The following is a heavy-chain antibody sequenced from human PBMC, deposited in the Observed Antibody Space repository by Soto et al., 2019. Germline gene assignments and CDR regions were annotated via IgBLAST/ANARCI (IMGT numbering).Heavy chain of an antibody. V-gene: IGHV4-59*01. CDR2: IYYSGST. D-gene: IGHD3-3*01. Sequence: SETLSLTCTVSGGSISSYYWSWIRQPPGKGLEWIGYIYYSGSTNYNPSLKSRVTISVDTSKNQFSLKLSSVTAADTAVYYCARTIKLRFLEWLFGWFDPWGQGTLVTVSS. J-gene: IGHJ5*02. CDR3: ARTIKLRFLEWLFGWFDP. CDR1: GGSISSYY.